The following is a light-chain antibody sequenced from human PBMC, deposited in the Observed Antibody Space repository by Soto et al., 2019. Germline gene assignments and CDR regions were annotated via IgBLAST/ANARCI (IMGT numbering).Light chain of an antibody. J-gene: IGKJ2*01. CDR3: QQYNNWPPYT. Sequence: EIVMTQSPATLSVSPGDRAALSCRASQSVSTNLAGYQQKPGQAPRLLIYAASTRATGIPARFSGSGSGREFTLTISSLQSEDFAVYYCQQYNNWPPYTFGQGTKLEIK. V-gene: IGKV3-15*01. CDR1: QSVSTN. CDR2: AAS.